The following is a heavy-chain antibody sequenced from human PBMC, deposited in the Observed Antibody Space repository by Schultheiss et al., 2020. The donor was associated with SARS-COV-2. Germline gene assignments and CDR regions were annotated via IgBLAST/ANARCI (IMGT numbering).Heavy chain of an antibody. Sequence: GGSLRLSCAASGFTFISYAMTWVRQAPGKGLEWVSSISSSSSYIYYADSVKGRFTISRDNAKNSLYLQMNSLRAEDTAVYYCARVPPGTTPSVDDYWGQGTLVTVSS. D-gene: IGHD1-7*01. CDR1: GFTFISYA. CDR2: ISSSSSYI. J-gene: IGHJ4*02. CDR3: ARVPPGTTPSVDDY. V-gene: IGHV3-21*01.